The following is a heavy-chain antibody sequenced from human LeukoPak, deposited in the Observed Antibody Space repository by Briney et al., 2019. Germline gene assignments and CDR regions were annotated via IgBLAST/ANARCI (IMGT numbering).Heavy chain of an antibody. CDR1: GFTFSSYG. J-gene: IGHJ5*02. V-gene: IGHV3-30*18. CDR3: AKEYGIVVVPAAITGFDP. CDR2: ISYDGSNK. D-gene: IGHD2-2*01. Sequence: GGSLRLSCAASGFTFSSYGTHWVRQAPGKGLEWVAVISYDGSNKYYADSVKGRFTISRDNSKNTLYLQMNSLRAEDTAVYYCAKEYGIVVVPAAITGFDPWGQGTLVTVSS.